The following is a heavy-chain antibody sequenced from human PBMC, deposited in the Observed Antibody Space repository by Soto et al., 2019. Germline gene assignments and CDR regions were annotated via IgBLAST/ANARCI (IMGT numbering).Heavy chain of an antibody. CDR2: ISAYNGNT. CDR1: GYTFTSYG. D-gene: IGHD2-15*01. V-gene: IGHV1-18*01. CDR3: ARDRGTLDCSGGSCYSGYADY. Sequence: QVQLVQSGAEVKKTGASVKVSCKASGYTFTSYGISWVRQAPGQGLEWMGWISAYNGNTNYAQKLQGRVTMTTDTSTSTAYMELRSLRSDDTAVYYCARDRGTLDCSGGSCYSGYADYWGQGTLVTVSS. J-gene: IGHJ4*02.